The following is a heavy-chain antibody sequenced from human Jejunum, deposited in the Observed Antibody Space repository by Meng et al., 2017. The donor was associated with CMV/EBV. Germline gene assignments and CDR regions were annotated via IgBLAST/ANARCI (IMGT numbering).Heavy chain of an antibody. CDR1: GYSFINYG. CDR3: ARDQSGWGYFDA. V-gene: IGHV1-18*01. Sequence: SGYSFINYGISWVRQAPGQGLEWMGWINVYKGNTNYAQKFQGRVIMTADTSTSTSYMELRSVRSDDTAIYFCARDQSGWGYFDAWGQGALVTVSS. J-gene: IGHJ5*02. CDR2: INVYKGNT. D-gene: IGHD3-22*01.